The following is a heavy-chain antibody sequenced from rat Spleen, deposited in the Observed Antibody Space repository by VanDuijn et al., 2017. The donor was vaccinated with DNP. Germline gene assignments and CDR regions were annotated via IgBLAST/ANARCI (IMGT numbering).Heavy chain of an antibody. Sequence: EVQLVESGGGLVQPGRSLKLSCAASGFTFSDYNMAWVRQAPKKGLEWVATISYDGSSTYYRDSVKGRFTISRDNAKNTQYRQMDSLRSADTATYYCARRWNSGCDYWGQGVMVTVSS. CDR1: GFTFSDYN. CDR3: ARRWNSGCDY. D-gene: IGHD4-4*01. J-gene: IGHJ2*01. CDR2: ISYDGSST. V-gene: IGHV5-7*01.